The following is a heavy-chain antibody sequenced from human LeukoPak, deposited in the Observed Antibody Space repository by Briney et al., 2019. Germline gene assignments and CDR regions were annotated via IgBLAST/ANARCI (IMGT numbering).Heavy chain of an antibody. Sequence: PGGSLRLSCAASGFTFSSYGMHWVRQAPGKGLEWVAVISYDGSNKYYADSVKGRFTISRDNSKNTLYLQMNSLRAEDTAVYYCARGGEGVIVFNWFDPWGQGTLVTVSS. CDR1: GFTFSSYG. D-gene: IGHD3-16*02. CDR2: ISYDGSNK. J-gene: IGHJ5*02. CDR3: ARGGEGVIVFNWFDP. V-gene: IGHV3-30*19.